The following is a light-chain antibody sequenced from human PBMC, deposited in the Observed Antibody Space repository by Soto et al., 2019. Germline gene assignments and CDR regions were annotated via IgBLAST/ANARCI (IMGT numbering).Light chain of an antibody. J-gene: IGLJ1*01. CDR3: SSYTTSNTRQIV. V-gene: IGLV2-14*01. CDR2: DVS. CDR1: SSDVGGYNY. Sequence: SVLTQPASVSGSPGQSITISCTGTSSDVGGYNYVSWYQQHPGKAPKFMIYDVSNRPSGVSNRFSGSKSGNTASLTISGLQAEDEADYYCSSYTTSNTRQIVFGTGTKVTV.